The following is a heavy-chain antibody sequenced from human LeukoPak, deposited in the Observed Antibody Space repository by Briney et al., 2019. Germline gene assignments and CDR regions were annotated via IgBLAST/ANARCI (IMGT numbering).Heavy chain of an antibody. CDR3: ARDGYCSGGSCYATYDY. D-gene: IGHD2-15*01. J-gene: IGHJ4*02. CDR1: GYTFTGYY. V-gene: IGHV1-2*02. Sequence: ASVKVSCKASGYTFTGYYMHWVRQAPGQGLEWMGWINPNSGGTNYAQKFQGRVTMTRYTSISTAYMELSRLRSDDTAVYYCARDGYCSGGSCYATYDYWGQGTLVTVSS. CDR2: INPNSGGT.